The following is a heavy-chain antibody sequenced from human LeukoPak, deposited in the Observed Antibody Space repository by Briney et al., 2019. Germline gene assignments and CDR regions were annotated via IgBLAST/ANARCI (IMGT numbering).Heavy chain of an antibody. J-gene: IGHJ5*02. D-gene: IGHD3-10*01. V-gene: IGHV1-2*02. CDR1: GYIFTGYY. CDR2: INPSSGGT. CDR3: ARDRWFGDEGWFDP. Sequence: ASVKVSCKASGYIFTGYYMHWVRQAPGQGLEWMGWINPSSGGTNYAQKFQVRVTMTRDTSISTAYMELSRLRSDDTAVYYCARDRWFGDEGWFDPWGQGTLVTVSS.